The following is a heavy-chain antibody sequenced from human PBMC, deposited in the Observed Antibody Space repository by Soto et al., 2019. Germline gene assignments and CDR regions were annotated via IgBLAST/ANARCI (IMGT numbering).Heavy chain of an antibody. V-gene: IGHV4-59*01. J-gene: IGHJ6*02. Sequence: SETLSLTCTVSGGSISSYYWSWIRQPPGKGLEWIGYIYYSGSTNYNPSLKSRVTISVDTSKNQFSLKLSSVTAADTAVYYCAKGDYYYGMHVWGHGTTVTVS. CDR2: IYYSGST. CDR3: AKGDYYYGMHV. CDR1: GGSISSYY.